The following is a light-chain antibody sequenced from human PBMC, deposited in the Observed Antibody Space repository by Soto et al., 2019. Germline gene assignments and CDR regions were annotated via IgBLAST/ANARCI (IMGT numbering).Light chain of an antibody. J-gene: IGKJ1*01. Sequence: DIVMTQSPDSLAVSLGERATINCRSSQSVLSSSNNKNFLAWYQQKPRQPPRLLIYWASTRESGVPDRFSGSGSGTDFTLTISSLQAEDVAVYYCQKYYSTPWTFGQGTKVEIK. V-gene: IGKV4-1*01. CDR3: QKYYSTPWT. CDR2: WAS. CDR1: QSVLSSSNNKNF.